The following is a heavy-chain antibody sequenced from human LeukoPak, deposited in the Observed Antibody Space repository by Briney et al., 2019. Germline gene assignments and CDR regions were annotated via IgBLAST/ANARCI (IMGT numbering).Heavy chain of an antibody. CDR1: GYTFTGYY. V-gene: IGHV1-2*02. CDR2: INPNSGGT. CDR3: ARVGGFGTHYYDSSGYYFGG. J-gene: IGHJ4*02. Sequence: ASVKVSCKASGYTFTGYYMHWVRQAPGQGLEWMGWINPNSGGTNYAQKFQGRVTMTRDTSISTAYMELSRLRSDDTAVYYCARVGGFGTHYYDSSGYYFGGWGQGTLVTVSS. D-gene: IGHD3-22*01.